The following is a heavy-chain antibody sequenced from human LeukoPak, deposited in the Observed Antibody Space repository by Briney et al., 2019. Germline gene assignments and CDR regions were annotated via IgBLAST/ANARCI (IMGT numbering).Heavy chain of an antibody. D-gene: IGHD2-15*01. V-gene: IGHV1-18*04. CDR1: GYTFTGYY. Sequence: ASVKVSCKASGYTFTGYYMHWVRQAPGQGLEWMGWINPNSGNTNYAQKLQGRVTMTTDTSTSTAYMELRSLRSDDTAVYYCARDVARYCSGGSCYPLPPKVLSWFDPWGQGTLVTVSS. CDR3: ARDVARYCSGGSCYPLPPKVLSWFDP. CDR2: INPNSGNT. J-gene: IGHJ5*02.